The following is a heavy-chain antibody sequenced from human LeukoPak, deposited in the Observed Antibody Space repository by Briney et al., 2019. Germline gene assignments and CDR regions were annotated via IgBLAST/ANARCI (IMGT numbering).Heavy chain of an antibody. D-gene: IGHD6-6*01. CDR2: IWYDGSNK. CDR3: AVMGGEHLVLDY. Sequence: SCEVSGYTLTELSMHWVRQAPGKGLEWVAVIWYDGSNKYYADSVKGRFTISRDNSKNTLYLQMNSLRAEDTAVYYCAVMGGEHLVLDYWGQGTLVTVSS. J-gene: IGHJ4*02. V-gene: IGHV3-33*01. CDR1: GYTLTELS.